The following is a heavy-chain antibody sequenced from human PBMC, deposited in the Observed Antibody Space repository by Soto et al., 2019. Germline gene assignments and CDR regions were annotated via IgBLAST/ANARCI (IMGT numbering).Heavy chain of an antibody. D-gene: IGHD3-10*01. J-gene: IGHJ6*02. V-gene: IGHV3-9*01. CDR2: ISWNSGSI. CDR1: GFTFGDYA. Sequence: GGSLRLSCAASGFTFGDYAMHWVRQAPGKGLEWVSGISWNSGSIGYADSVKGRFTISRDNAKKSLYLQMNSLRAEDTALYYCAKDMGGSGSPDYYYYGMDVWGQGTTVTVSS. CDR3: AKDMGGSGSPDYYYYGMDV.